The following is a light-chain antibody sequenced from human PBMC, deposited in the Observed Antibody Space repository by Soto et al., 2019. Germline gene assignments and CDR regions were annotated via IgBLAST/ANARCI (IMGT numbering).Light chain of an antibody. CDR1: SSDVGGYNY. V-gene: IGLV2-14*01. Sequence: QSALTQPASVSGSPGQSITISCTGTSSDVGGYNYVSWYQQHPGKAPKLMIYDVSNRPSGVSNRFSGSKSGNTASLTISGLQAEDEADYYYSSYTSSSTRHVVFGGGTKLTVL. J-gene: IGLJ2*01. CDR3: SSYTSSSTRHVV. CDR2: DVS.